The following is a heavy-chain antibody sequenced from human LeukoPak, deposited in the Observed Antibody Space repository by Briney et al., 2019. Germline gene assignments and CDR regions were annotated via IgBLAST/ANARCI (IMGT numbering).Heavy chain of an antibody. D-gene: IGHD1-26*01. CDR2: LYPGDSDT. CDR3: ARQRTSYSGSYLYADY. J-gene: IGHJ4*02. V-gene: IGHV5-51*01. Sequence: GESLKISCKSSGYSFTSYWIAWVRQMPGKGLEWMGILYPGDSDTRYSPSFQGQVTISADRSITTAYLQWSSLKASDTAMYYCARQRTSYSGSYLYADYWGQGTLVTVSS. CDR1: GYSFTSYW.